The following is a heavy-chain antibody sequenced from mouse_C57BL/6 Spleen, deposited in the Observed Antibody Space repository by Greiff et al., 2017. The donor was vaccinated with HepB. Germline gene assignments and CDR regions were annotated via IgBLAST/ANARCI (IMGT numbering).Heavy chain of an antibody. CDR1: GYTFTSYW. V-gene: IGHV1-59*01. CDR3: ARGPFYYGSSYDAMDY. Sequence: VKLQQPGAELVRPGTSVKLSCKASGYTFTSYWMHWVKQRPGQGLEWIGVIDPSDSYTNYNQKFKGKATLTVDTSSSTAYMQLSSLTSEDSAVYYCARGPFYYGSSYDAMDYWGQGTSVTVSS. CDR2: IDPSDSYT. D-gene: IGHD1-1*01. J-gene: IGHJ4*01.